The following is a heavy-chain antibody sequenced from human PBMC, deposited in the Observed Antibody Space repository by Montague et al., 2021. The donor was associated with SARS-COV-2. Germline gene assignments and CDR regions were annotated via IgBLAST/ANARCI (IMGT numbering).Heavy chain of an antibody. V-gene: IGHV3-74*03. Sequence: SLRLPCAASGFTFSDSWMHWVRQAPGKGLVWVSGINGDGSRTVYADSVKGRFTISRDNAKNTLFLQMNILRAEDTADYYCARGYSDWGQGTLVTVSS. CDR2: INGDGSRT. D-gene: IGHD1-1*01. CDR3: ARGYSD. J-gene: IGHJ4*02. CDR1: GFTFSDSW.